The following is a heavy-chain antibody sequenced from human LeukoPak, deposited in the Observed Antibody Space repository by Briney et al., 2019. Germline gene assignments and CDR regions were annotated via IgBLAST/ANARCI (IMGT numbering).Heavy chain of an antibody. V-gene: IGHV1-69*01. J-gene: IGHJ4*02. Sequence: SVKVSCKASGGTFSSYAVSWVRQAPGQGLEWMGGIIPIFGTANYAQKFQGRVTITADESTSTAYMELSSLRSEDTAVYYCARGGPYYYGSGIDYWGQGTLVTVSS. D-gene: IGHD3-10*01. CDR2: IIPIFGTA. CDR1: GGTFSSYA. CDR3: ARGGPYYYGSGIDY.